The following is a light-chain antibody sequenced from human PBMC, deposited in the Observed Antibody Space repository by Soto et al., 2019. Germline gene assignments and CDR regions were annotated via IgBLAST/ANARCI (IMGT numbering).Light chain of an antibody. CDR1: QTIDNT. V-gene: IGKV3-15*01. J-gene: IGKJ2*01. CDR3: QHYNYWPYT. Sequence: EIVMTQSPATLSLSPGERATLSCRASQTIDNTLAWYQRKPGQAPRLLIYDASTRATGVQARFSGSGSVTDFTLTISNLQSEDFAVYYCQHYNYWPYTFSQGTKVDIK. CDR2: DAS.